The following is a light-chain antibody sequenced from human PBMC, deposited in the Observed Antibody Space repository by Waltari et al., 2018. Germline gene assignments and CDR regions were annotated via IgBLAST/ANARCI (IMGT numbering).Light chain of an antibody. Sequence: QSALTQPASVSGSPGQSITISCTGTSSDVGGYNYFSWYQQHPGKAPKLMIYDVSNRPSGVSNRFSGSKSGNPASLTISGLQAEDEADYYCSSYTSSSTLVFGGGTKLTVL. CDR1: SSDVGGYNY. J-gene: IGLJ2*01. V-gene: IGLV2-14*01. CDR3: SSYTSSSTLV. CDR2: DVS.